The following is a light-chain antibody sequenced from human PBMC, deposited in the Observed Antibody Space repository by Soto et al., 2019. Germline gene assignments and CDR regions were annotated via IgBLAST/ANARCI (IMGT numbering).Light chain of an antibody. V-gene: IGLV2-14*01. J-gene: IGLJ1*01. CDR3: SSYTSSRTLV. CDR1: SSDVGGYNY. CDR2: DVS. Sequence: QSALTQPASVSGPPGQSITISCTGTSSDVGGYNYVSWYQQHPGKVPKLMIYDVSDRPSGVSSRFSGSKAGNTASLTISGLQAEDEADYYCSSYTSSRTLVFGTGTKVTVL.